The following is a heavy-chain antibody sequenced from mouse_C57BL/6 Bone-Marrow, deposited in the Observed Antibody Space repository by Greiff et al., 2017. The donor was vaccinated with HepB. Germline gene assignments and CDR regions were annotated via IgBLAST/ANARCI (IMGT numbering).Heavy chain of an antibody. Sequence: QVHVKQPGAELVKPGASVKLSCKASGYTFTSYWMHWVKQRPGRGLEWIGMIDPNSGGTKYNEKFKSKATLTVDKPSSTAYMQLSSLTSEDSAVYYCARGGYQYYFDDWGQGTTLTVSS. CDR2: IDPNSGGT. CDR1: GYTFTSYW. D-gene: IGHD5-1-1*01. J-gene: IGHJ2*01. CDR3: ARGGYQYYFDD. V-gene: IGHV1-72*01.